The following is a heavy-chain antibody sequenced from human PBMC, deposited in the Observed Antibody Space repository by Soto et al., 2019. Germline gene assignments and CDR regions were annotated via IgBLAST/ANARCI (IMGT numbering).Heavy chain of an antibody. Sequence: PSETLSLTCTVSGGSISSSSYYWGWIRQPPGKGLEWIGSIYYSGSTYYNPSLKSRVTISVDTSKNQFSLKLSSVTAADTAVYYFARLVSVGYSYANDPYYYGMDVWGKGTRVTVSS. V-gene: IGHV4-39*01. CDR2: IYYSGST. CDR1: GGSISSSSYY. D-gene: IGHD5-18*01. CDR3: ARLVSVGYSYANDPYYYGMDV. J-gene: IGHJ6*04.